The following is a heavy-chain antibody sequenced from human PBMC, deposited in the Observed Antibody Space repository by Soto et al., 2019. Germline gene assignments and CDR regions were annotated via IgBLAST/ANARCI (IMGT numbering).Heavy chain of an antibody. Sequence: QVQLVESGGGVVPPGRSLRLSCAASGFTFSSYGMHWVRQAPGKGLEWVAVISYDGSNKYYADSVKGRFTISRDNSKNTLYLQMNSLRAEDTAVYYCAKDPGAYCGGDCYLDYWGQGTLVTVSS. CDR3: AKDPGAYCGGDCYLDY. CDR2: ISYDGSNK. CDR1: GFTFSSYG. V-gene: IGHV3-30*18. D-gene: IGHD2-21*02. J-gene: IGHJ4*02.